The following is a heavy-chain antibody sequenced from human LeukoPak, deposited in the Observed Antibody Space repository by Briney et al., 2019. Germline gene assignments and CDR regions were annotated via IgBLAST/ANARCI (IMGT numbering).Heavy chain of an antibody. J-gene: IGHJ5*02. Sequence: AETLSLTCSVSGMSITSRHYWGWIRQPPGKGLEWIGSTSHSDSPYYNPSLESRVTISLDTSRNQFSLKLTSVTAADTAVYYWSGDFWETSLPNWFDPWGQGTLVIVSS. V-gene: IGHV4-38-2*02. CDR1: GMSITSRHY. CDR3: SGDFWETSLPNWFDP. D-gene: IGHD3-3*01. CDR2: TSHSDSP.